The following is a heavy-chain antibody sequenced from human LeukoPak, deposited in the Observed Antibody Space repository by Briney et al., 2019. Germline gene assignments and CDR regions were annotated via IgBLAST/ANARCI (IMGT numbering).Heavy chain of an antibody. CDR2: IYYSGST. J-gene: IGHJ4*02. Sequence: PSETLSLTCTVSGGSISSYYWSWIRQPPGKGLEWIGYIYYSGSTNYNPSLKSRITISVDTSKNQFSLKLTSVTAADTAVHYCAKVGVAARRFGYYLDYWGQGTLVTVSS. V-gene: IGHV4-59*01. CDR1: GGSISSYY. CDR3: AKVGVAARRFGYYLDY. D-gene: IGHD6-6*01.